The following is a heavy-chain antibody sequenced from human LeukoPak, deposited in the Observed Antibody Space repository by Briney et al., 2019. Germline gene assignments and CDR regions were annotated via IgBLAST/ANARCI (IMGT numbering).Heavy chain of an antibody. J-gene: IGHJ3*02. Sequence: GASVKVSXKASGYTFTGYYMHWVRQAPGQGLEWMGRINPNSGGTNYAQKFQGRVTMTRDTSISTAYMELSRLRSDDTAVYFCARPVGAHAFDIWGQGTMVTVSS. V-gene: IGHV1-2*06. D-gene: IGHD1-26*01. CDR2: INPNSGGT. CDR1: GYTFTGYY. CDR3: ARPVGAHAFDI.